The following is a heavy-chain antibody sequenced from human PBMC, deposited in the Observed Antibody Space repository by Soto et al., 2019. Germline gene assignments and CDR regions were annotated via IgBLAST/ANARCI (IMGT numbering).Heavy chain of an antibody. J-gene: IGHJ4*02. CDR2: INPSDATT. CDR3: GRTITRSSEWLFDY. V-gene: IGHV1-46*03. D-gene: IGHD3-3*01. Sequence: QVQLVQSGAEVKKPGASVKLSCKASGYALTTYYIHWVRQAPGQGLEWMGIINPSDATTYYEQRVQGRVTMTRDTSTSTVYLELSGLRSEDTAVYYCGRTITRSSEWLFDYWGQGTLVTVSS. CDR1: GYALTTYY.